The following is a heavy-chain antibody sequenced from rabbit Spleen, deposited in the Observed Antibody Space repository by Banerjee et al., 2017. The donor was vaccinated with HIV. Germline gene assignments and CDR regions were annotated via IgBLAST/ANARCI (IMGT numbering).Heavy chain of an antibody. CDR1: GFSFSDTYY. J-gene: IGHJ4*01. V-gene: IGHV1S45*01. Sequence: QEQLEESGGDLVQPEGSLTLTCTASGFSFSDTYYMHWVRQAPGKGLEWIGCINIVTGKSVYASWAKGRFTMSRTSSTTVTLQMTSLTAADTATYFCARDLVAVIGWNFNLWGQGTLVTVS. CDR2: INIVTGKS. CDR3: ARDLVAVIGWNFNL. D-gene: IGHD1-1*01.